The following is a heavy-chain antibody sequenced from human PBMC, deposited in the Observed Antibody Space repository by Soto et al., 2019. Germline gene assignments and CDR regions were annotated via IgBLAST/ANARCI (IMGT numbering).Heavy chain of an antibody. V-gene: IGHV4-39*01. J-gene: IGHJ4*02. CDR3: ARQRGLLWFGELLSDFDY. CDR2: IYYSGST. CDR1: GGSISSSSYY. D-gene: IGHD3-10*01. Sequence: SETLSLTCTFSGGSISSSSYYLGWIRQPPGKGLEWIGSIYYSGSTYYNPSLKSRVTISVDTSKNQFSLKLSSVTAADTAVYYCARQRGLLWFGELLSDFDYWGQGTLVTVSS.